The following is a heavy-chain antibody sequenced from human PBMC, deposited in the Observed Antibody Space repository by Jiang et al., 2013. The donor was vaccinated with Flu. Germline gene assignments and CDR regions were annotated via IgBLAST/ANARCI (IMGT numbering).Heavy chain of an antibody. CDR2: IYTTGST. CDR3: ARDLGDYSGRKYYFDY. V-gene: IGHV4-61*02. Sequence: KPSQTLSLTCTVSGASITSGTYYWTWIRQSAGQGLEWLGRIYTTGSTDYNPSLESRVTISFDTSKNQVSLELSSVTAADTAMYFCARDLGDYSGRKYYFDYWGRGTQVTVSS. D-gene: IGHD4-11*01. CDR1: GASITSGTYY. J-gene: IGHJ4*02.